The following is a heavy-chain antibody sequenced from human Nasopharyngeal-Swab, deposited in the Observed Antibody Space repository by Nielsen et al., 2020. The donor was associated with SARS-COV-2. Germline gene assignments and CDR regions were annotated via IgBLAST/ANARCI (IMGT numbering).Heavy chain of an antibody. V-gene: IGHV4-39*07. CDR3: ARSLLRFLEWTNFDY. CDR2: IYYSGST. Sequence: GSLRLSCTVSGGSISSSSYYWGWIRQPPGKGLEWIGSIYYSGSTYYNPSLKSRVTISVDTSKSQFSLKLSSVTAADTAVYYCARSLLRFLEWTNFDYWGQGTLVTVSS. J-gene: IGHJ4*02. D-gene: IGHD3-3*01. CDR1: GGSISSSSYY.